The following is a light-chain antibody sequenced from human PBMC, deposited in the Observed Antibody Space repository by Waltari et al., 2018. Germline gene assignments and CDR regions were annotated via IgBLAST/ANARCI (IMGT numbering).Light chain of an antibody. CDR3: QQYSRVYS. J-gene: IGKJ2*03. CDR1: QSISGY. V-gene: IGKV1-5*03. CDR2: SAS. Sequence: DIQMTQSPSTLSASVGDRVTITCRASQSISGYLAWYQQKPWKAPQLLIYSASILHTGVPSRFSGSGSGTEFTRTISGLQPDDFASYYCQQYSRVYSFGQGTNLEIK.